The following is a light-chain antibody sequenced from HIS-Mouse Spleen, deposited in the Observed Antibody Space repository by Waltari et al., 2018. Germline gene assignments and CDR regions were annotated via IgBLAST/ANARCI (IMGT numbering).Light chain of an antibody. J-gene: IGKJ2*01. V-gene: IGKV1-5*03. Sequence: DIQMTQSPSTLSASVGDRVTITCRARQSISSWLAWYQQKPGKAPNLLIYKASSLESGVPSRFSGSGSGTEFTLTISSLQPDDFATYYCQQYNSYSPGYTFGQGTKLEIK. CDR1: QSISSW. CDR2: KAS. CDR3: QQYNSYSPGYT.